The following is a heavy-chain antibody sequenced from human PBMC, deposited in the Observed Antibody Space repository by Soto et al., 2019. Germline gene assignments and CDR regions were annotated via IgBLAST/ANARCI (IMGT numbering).Heavy chain of an antibody. CDR2: IYPGDSDT. Sequence: GESLKISCKGSGYSFTTFWIGWVRQMPGKGLDWMGIIYPGDSDTRYSPSFQGQVTISADKFISTAYLQWSSLKASDTAMYYCVSGWYLLPPVIDLCVGHCYRMDVWTRRTTVPGSS. V-gene: IGHV5-51*01. CDR1: GYSFTTFW. D-gene: IGHD2-15*01. J-gene: IGHJ6*02. CDR3: VSGWYLLPPVIDLCVGHCYRMDV.